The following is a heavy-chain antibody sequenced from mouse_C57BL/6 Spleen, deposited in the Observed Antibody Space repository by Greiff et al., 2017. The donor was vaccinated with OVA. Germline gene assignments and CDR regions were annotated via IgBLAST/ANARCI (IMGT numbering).Heavy chain of an antibody. J-gene: IGHJ3*01. V-gene: IGHV14-2*01. CDR2: IDTEDGET. CDR1: GFNIKDYY. Sequence: VQLQQSGAALVKPGASVKLSCTASGFNIKDYYMHWVKQRTEPGLAWIGRIDTEDGETKSAPKFQGKATITADTSSNTAYLQLSSLTSEDTAVYYCAHHYYGSSSFAYWGQGTLVTVSA. CDR3: AHHYYGSSSFAY. D-gene: IGHD1-1*01.